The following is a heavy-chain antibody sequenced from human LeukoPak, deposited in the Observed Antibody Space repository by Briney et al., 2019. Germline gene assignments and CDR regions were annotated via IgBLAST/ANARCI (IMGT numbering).Heavy chain of an antibody. CDR1: GFTFSSYS. CDR2: IISNGGST. J-gene: IGHJ6*03. Sequence: SGGSLRLSCAASGFTFSSYSMHWVRQAPGKGLESVSAIISNGGSTYYANSVKGRFTISRDNSKNTLYLQMGSLRVEDMAVYYCARVRMGATVSDFYYNYMDVWGKGTTVTVSS. V-gene: IGHV3-64*01. D-gene: IGHD1-26*01. CDR3: ARVRMGATVSDFYYNYMDV.